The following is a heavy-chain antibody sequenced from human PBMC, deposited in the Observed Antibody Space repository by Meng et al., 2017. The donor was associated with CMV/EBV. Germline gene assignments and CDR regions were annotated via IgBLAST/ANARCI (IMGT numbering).Heavy chain of an antibody. V-gene: IGHV3-30*04. CDR1: GFTFSSYA. Sequence: GESLKISCAASGFTFSSYAMHWVRQAPGKGLEWVAVISYDGSNKYYADSVKGRFTISRDNSKNTLYLQMNSLRAEDTAVYYCARGSHYYYYGMDVWGQGTTVTVSS. CDR3: ARGSHYYYYGMDV. CDR2: ISYDGSNK. J-gene: IGHJ6*02.